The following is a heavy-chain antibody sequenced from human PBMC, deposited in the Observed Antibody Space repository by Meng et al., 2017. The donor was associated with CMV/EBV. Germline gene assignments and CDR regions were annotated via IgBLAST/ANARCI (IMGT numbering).Heavy chain of an antibody. D-gene: IGHD4-11*01. CDR2: MNPNSGNT. CDR1: GYAFTSYD. Sequence: SGYAFTSYDINWVRQATGQGLEWMGWMNPNSGNTGYAQKFQGRVTITRNTSISTAYMELSSLRSEDTAVYYCARGITTVKYNWFDPWGQGTLVTVSS. V-gene: IGHV1-8*03. J-gene: IGHJ5*02. CDR3: ARGITTVKYNWFDP.